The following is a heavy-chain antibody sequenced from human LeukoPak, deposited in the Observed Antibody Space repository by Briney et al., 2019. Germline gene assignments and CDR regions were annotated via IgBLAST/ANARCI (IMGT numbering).Heavy chain of an antibody. CDR2: IYYSGST. D-gene: IGHD2-21*02. CDR3: ASPSVDCGGDCYYFGFFDY. V-gene: IGHV4-39*01. J-gene: IGHJ4*02. Sequence: SETLSLTCTVSGGSISSSSYYRGWIRQPPGKGLEWIGSIYYSGSTYYNPSLKSRVTISVDTSKNQFSLKLSSVTAADTAVYYCASPSVDCGGDCYYFGFFDYWGQGTLVTVSS. CDR1: GGSISSSSYY.